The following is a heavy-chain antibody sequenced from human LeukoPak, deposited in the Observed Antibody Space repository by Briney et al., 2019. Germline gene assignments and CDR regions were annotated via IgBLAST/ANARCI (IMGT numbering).Heavy chain of an antibody. CDR2: TYYRSKWYN. CDR3: ARGVFGSSCYSYYFDY. Sequence: PSQTLSLACAISGDSVSSNSAAWNWIRQSPSRGLEWLGRTYYRSKWYNDYAVSVKSRITINPDTSKNQFSLQLNSVTPEDTAVYYCARGVFGSSCYSYYFDYWGQGTLVTVSS. V-gene: IGHV6-1*01. J-gene: IGHJ4*02. CDR1: GDSVSSNSAA. D-gene: IGHD2-15*01.